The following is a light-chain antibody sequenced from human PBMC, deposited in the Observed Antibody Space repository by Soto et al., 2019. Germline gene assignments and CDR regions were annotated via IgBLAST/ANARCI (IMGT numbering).Light chain of an antibody. Sequence: QSVLTQPPSVSEAPRQRVTISCSGSSSNIGNNAVNWYQQLPGKAPKLLIYYDDLLPSGVSDRFSGSKSGTSSSLAISGLQSDDEADYYCAAWDDSLSVYVFGTGTKLTVL. V-gene: IGLV1-36*01. CDR1: SSNIGNNA. CDR2: YDD. J-gene: IGLJ1*01. CDR3: AAWDDSLSVYV.